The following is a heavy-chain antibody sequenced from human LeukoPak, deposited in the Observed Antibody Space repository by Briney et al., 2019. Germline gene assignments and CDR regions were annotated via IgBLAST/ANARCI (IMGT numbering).Heavy chain of an antibody. J-gene: IGHJ6*02. CDR1: GGTFSSYA. CDR3: AREDVVPAAMGTYYYYYGMDV. Sequence: GASVKVSCKASGGTFSSYAISWVRQAPGQGLEWMGRIIPILGIANYAQKFQGRVTITADKSTSTAYMELSSLRSEDTAVYYCAREDVVPAAMGTYYYYYGMDVWGQGTTATVSS. D-gene: IGHD2-2*01. CDR2: IIPILGIA. V-gene: IGHV1-69*04.